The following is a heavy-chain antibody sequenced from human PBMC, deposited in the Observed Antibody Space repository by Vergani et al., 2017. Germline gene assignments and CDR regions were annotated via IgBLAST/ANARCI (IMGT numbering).Heavy chain of an antibody. D-gene: IGHD3-9*01. CDR3: ARARCIETCYMSNWLDS. Sequence: VQLVESGGGLVQPGGSLRLSCTASGFTFSNYWMQWGRQAPGKGLMWVSRIKSDGSITAYADSVKGRFTISRDNAQNTLYLQMNSLRVEDTGVYYCARARCIETCYMSNWLDSWGQGTLVTVSS. CDR2: IKSDGSIT. V-gene: IGHV3-74*03. J-gene: IGHJ5*01. CDR1: GFTFSNYW.